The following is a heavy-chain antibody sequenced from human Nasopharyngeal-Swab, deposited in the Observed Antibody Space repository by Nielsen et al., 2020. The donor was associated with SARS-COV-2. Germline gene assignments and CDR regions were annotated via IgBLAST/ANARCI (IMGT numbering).Heavy chain of an antibody. D-gene: IGHD3-22*01. CDR2: INPNSGGT. CDR3: ARGPDSSGYNYYYYYMDV. J-gene: IGHJ6*03. Sequence: ASVKVSCKASGYTFTGYYMHWVRQAPGQGLEWMGRINPNSGGTNYAQKFQGRVTMTRDTSISTAYMELSRLSSDDTAVYYCARGPDSSGYNYYYYYMDVWGKGTTVTVSS. V-gene: IGHV1-2*06. CDR1: GYTFTGYY.